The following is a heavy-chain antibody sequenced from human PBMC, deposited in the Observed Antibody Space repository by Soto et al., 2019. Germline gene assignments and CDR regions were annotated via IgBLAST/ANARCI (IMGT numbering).Heavy chain of an antibody. D-gene: IGHD5-18*01. CDR3: ARDLGYSYGYFYYYGMDV. Sequence: ASVKVSCKASGYTFTGYYMHWVRQAPGQGLEWMGWINPNSGGTNYAQKFQGWVTMTRDTSTSTAYMELRSLRSDDTAVYYCARDLGYSYGYFYYYGMDVWGQGTTVTVS. V-gene: IGHV1-2*04. J-gene: IGHJ6*02. CDR2: INPNSGGT. CDR1: GYTFTGYY.